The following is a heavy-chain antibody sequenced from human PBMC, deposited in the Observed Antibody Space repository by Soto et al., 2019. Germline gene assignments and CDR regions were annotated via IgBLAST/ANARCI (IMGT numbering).Heavy chain of an antibody. V-gene: IGHV3-21*01. Sequence: PGGSLRLSCAASGFTVSSNYMSWVRQAPGKGLEWVSSISSSSSYIYYADSVKGRFTISRDNAKNSLYLQMNSLRAEDTAVYYCARPEYSSSSYGMDVWGQGTTVTVSS. D-gene: IGHD6-6*01. J-gene: IGHJ6*02. CDR1: GFTVSSNY. CDR3: ARPEYSSSSYGMDV. CDR2: ISSSSSYI.